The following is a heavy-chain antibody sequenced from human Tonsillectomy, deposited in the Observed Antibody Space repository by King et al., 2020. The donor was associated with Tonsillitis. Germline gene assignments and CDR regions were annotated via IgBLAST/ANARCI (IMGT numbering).Heavy chain of an antibody. Sequence: VQLVESGGGLVQPGGSLRLSCAASGFTFSSYAMSWVRQAPGKGLEWVSDISGSGASVFYADSVKGRFTISRDNSKYTLYVQMNSLRVEDTAVYYCAKGSGSYLAEYFQHWGQGTLVTVSS. CDR1: GFTFSSYA. CDR2: ISGSGASV. CDR3: AKGSGSYLAEYFQH. V-gene: IGHV3-23*04. D-gene: IGHD1-26*01. J-gene: IGHJ1*01.